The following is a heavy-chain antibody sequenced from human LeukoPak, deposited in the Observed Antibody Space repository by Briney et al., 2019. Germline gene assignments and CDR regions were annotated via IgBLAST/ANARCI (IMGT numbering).Heavy chain of an antibody. CDR1: GASVSSGSYS. V-gene: IGHV4-61*01. CDR3: ARQGGHYGPLDY. J-gene: IGHJ4*02. D-gene: IGHD3-10*01. CDR2: MFYTGST. Sequence: SETLSLTCTVSGASVSSGSYSWNWIRQPPGKGLEWIGYMFYTGSTHYNPSLRSRVTISIDTSKNQYSLRLSSVTAEDTAVYYCARQGGHYGPLDYWGQGTLVTVSS.